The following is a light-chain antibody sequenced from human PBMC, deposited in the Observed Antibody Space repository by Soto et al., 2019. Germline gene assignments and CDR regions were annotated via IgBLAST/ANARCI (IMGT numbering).Light chain of an antibody. CDR2: WES. Sequence: DIVMTQFPDSLAVSLGERATINCRSNQSVLSNYNNKNYLHWYQHRPGQPPKLLIYWESTREAGVPHRFSGSGSGTDFHLTNSSLQAEDVAVYYCQQYSLTPWTLGHGTQVELK. V-gene: IGKV4-1*01. CDR3: QQYSLTPWT. CDR1: QSVLSNYNNKNY. J-gene: IGKJ1*01.